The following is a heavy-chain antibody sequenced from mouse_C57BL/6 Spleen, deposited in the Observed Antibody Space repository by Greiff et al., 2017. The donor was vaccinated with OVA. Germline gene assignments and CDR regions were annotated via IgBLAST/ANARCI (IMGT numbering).Heavy chain of an antibody. CDR3: ARGDSNPFAY. D-gene: IGHD2-5*01. CDR2: IYPGSGST. V-gene: IGHV1-55*01. Sequence: VQLQPSGAELVKPGASVKMSCKASGYTFTSYWITWVKQRPGQGLEWIGDIYPGSGSTNYNEKFKSKATLTVDTSSSTAYMQLSSLTSEDSAVYYCARGDSNPFAYWGQGTLVTVSA. J-gene: IGHJ3*01. CDR1: GYTFTSYW.